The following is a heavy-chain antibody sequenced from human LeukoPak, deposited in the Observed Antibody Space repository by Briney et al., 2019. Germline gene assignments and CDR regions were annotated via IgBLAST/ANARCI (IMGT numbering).Heavy chain of an antibody. CDR1: GGSISSYY. CDR2: MYYRGNT. J-gene: IGHJ4*02. CDR3: ATGVHGIAAAGDYYFDY. Sequence: SETLSLTCAVSGGSISSYYWSWIRQPPGKGLGWIGFMYYRGNTNYDPSLKSRVTISIDTPNNQFSLKLSSVTAADTAVYYCATGVHGIAAAGDYYFDYWGQGTLVTVSS. V-gene: IGHV4-59*01. D-gene: IGHD6-13*01.